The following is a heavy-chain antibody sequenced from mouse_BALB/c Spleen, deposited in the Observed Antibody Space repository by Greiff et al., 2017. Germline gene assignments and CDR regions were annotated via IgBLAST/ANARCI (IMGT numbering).Heavy chain of an antibody. D-gene: IGHD1-1*01. Sequence: EVQLQQSGAELVKPGASVKLSCTASGFNIKDTYMHWVKQRPEQGLEWIGRIDPANGNTKYDPKFQGKATITADTSSNTAYLQLSSLTSEDTAVYYCALLRTMDYWGQGTSVTVAS. CDR2: IDPANGNT. CDR1: GFNIKDTY. V-gene: IGHV14-3*02. J-gene: IGHJ4*01. CDR3: ALLRTMDY.